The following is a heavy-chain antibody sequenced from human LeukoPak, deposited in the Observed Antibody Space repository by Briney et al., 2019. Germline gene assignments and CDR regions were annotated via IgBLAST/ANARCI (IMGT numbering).Heavy chain of an antibody. D-gene: IGHD3-22*01. CDR3: ARTGSYDSNGLDS. J-gene: IGHJ4*02. CDR2: IYYSGST. V-gene: IGHV4-59*08. Sequence: PSETLSLTCTVSGGSISSYYWTWIRQPPGKGLEWIGYIYYSGSTNCNPSLKSRVTMSVDTSKNQFSLRLSSVTAADTAVYYCARTGSYDSNGLDSWGQGTLVTVSS. CDR1: GGSISSYY.